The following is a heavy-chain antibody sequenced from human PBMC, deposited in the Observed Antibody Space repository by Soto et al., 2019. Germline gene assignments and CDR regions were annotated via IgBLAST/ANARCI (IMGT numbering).Heavy chain of an antibody. J-gene: IGHJ4*02. Sequence: EVQLVESGGGLVQPGGSLRLSCAGSGFTFSDYYIDWVRQAPGKGLEWVGRSRDKGNSYSTDYAASVKGRFTISRDASKNALYLQMSGLKTEDTALYYCTRSIPGTTSSDYWGQGILVTVSS. V-gene: IGHV3-72*01. D-gene: IGHD1-7*01. CDR3: TRSIPGTTSSDY. CDR1: GFTFSDYY. CDR2: SRDKGNSYST.